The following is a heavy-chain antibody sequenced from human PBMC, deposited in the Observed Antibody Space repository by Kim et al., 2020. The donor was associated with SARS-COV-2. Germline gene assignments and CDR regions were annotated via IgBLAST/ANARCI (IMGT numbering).Heavy chain of an antibody. Sequence: SETQSLTCTVSGDSVSSNSYYWSWIRQPPGKGLEWIGYIYHNGRTNYNPSLKSRVTVSVDTSKNQFSLRLRSVTAADTAVYYCARVGLYSGSYYFDFWG. J-gene: IGHJ4*01. CDR2: IYHNGRT. D-gene: IGHD1-26*01. CDR3: ARVGLYSGSYYFDF. V-gene: IGHV4-61*01. CDR1: GDSVSSNSYY.